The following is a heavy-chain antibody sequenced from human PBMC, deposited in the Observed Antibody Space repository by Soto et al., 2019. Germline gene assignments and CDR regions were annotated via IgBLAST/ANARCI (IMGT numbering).Heavy chain of an antibody. CDR2: ISSSSSYI. D-gene: IGHD3-10*01. J-gene: IGHJ4*02. CDR1: GFTFSSYS. CDR3: ARDTAGLWFGDSDDY. V-gene: IGHV3-21*01. Sequence: EVQLVESGGGLVKPGGSLRLSCAASGFTFSSYSMNWVRQAPGKGLEWVSSISSSSSYIYYADSVKGRFTISRDNAKNSLYLQMNSLRAEDTAVYYCARDTAGLWFGDSDDYWGQGTLVTVSS.